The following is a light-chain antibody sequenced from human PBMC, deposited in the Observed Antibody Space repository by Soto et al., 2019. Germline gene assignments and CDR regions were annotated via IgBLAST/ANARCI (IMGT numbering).Light chain of an antibody. CDR2: SNN. CDR1: SSNIGSNT. V-gene: IGLV1-44*01. Sequence: QSVLTQPPSASGTPGQRVTISCSGSSSNIGSNTVNWYQQLPGTAPKLLIYSNNQRPSGVPDRFSGSKSGTSASLAITGLQAEDEAEYYCQSYDSGRSGYVVGTWTKVTV. J-gene: IGLJ1*01. CDR3: QSYDSGRSGYV.